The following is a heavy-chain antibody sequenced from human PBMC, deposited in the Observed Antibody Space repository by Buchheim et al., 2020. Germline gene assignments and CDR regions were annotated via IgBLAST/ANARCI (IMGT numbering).Heavy chain of an antibody. D-gene: IGHD2-2*01. J-gene: IGHJ6*03. CDR3: ARGGLLVRYQDYMDV. CDR1: GGSFSAHY. Sequence: QVQLQQWGAGLLKPSETLSLTCGVSGGSFSAHYSSWIRQSPGKGLEWIGEMSHRGSPKYNPSLKSRVTISPDTSKNQFSLELRSVTAADTAVYYCARGGLLVRYQDYMDVWGKGTT. V-gene: IGHV4-34*01. CDR2: MSHRGSP.